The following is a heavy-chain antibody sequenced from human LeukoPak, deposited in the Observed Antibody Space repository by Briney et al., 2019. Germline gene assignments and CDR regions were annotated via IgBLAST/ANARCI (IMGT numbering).Heavy chain of an antibody. CDR2: INHSGST. CDR1: GGSFSGYY. Sequence: PSETLPLTCAVYGGSFSGYYWSWIRQPPGKGLEWIGEINHSGSTNYNPSLKSRVTISVDTSKNQFSLKLSSVTAADTAEYYCARERARIAARTPGDYYYYMDVWGKGTTVTVSS. D-gene: IGHD6-6*01. V-gene: IGHV4-34*01. J-gene: IGHJ6*03. CDR3: ARERARIAARTPGDYYYYMDV.